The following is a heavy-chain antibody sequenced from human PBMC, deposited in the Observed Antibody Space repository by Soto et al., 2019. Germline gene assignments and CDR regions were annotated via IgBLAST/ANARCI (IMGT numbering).Heavy chain of an antibody. J-gene: IGHJ2*01. D-gene: IGHD6-25*01. CDR1: GGTFTSYT. V-gene: IGHV1-69*04. CDR2: IIPMLDVT. Sequence: QVQLVQSGAEVKRPGSSVKVACKASGGTFTSYTFSWVRQAPGQGLEWMGRIIPMLDVTSYAQKFQGRLTIAAEKSTSTGDMELSSLKSEDTARFYCAREPGGEWYFDLWGRGTLVTVSS. CDR3: AREPGGEWYFDL.